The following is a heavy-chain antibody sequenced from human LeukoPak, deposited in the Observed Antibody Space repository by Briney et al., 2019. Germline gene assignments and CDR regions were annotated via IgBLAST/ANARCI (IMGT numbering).Heavy chain of an antibody. D-gene: IGHD3-9*01. CDR3: ARDDILISVPYYYYYMDV. V-gene: IGHV3-21*01. CDR1: GFTFSSYS. J-gene: IGHJ6*03. CDR2: ISSSSSYI. Sequence: GGSLRLSCAASGFTFSSYSMNWVRQAPGKGLEWVSSISSSSSYIYYADSVKGRFTISRDNAKNSLYLQMNSLRAEDTAVYYCARDDILISVPYYYYYMDVWGQGTTVTVSS.